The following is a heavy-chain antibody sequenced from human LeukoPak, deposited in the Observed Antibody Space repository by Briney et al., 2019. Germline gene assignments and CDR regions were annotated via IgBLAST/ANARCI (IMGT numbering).Heavy chain of an antibody. D-gene: IGHD1-7*01. V-gene: IGHV5-51*01. Sequence: GESLKISCKGSGYSFTSYWIGWVRQMPGKGLEWMGIIYPGDSDTRYSPSFQGQVTISADKSISTAYLQWSSLKASDTAMYYCARPVWVELGTFDAFDIWGQGTMVTVSS. CDR2: IYPGDSDT. J-gene: IGHJ3*02. CDR3: ARPVWVELGTFDAFDI. CDR1: GYSFTSYW.